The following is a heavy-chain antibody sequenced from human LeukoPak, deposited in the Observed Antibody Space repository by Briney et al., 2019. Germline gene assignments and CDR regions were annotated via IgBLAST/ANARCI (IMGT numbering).Heavy chain of an antibody. CDR2: ISGSGGST. V-gene: IGHV3-23*01. CDR1: GFTFSSYA. Sequence: HSGGSLRLSCAASGFTFSSYAMSWVRQAPGKGLEWVSAISGSGGSTYYADSVKGRFTISRDNSKNTLYLQMNSLRAEDTAVYYCAKGRITIFGVVSALDYWGQGTLVTVSS. J-gene: IGHJ4*02. D-gene: IGHD3-3*01. CDR3: AKGRITIFGVVSALDY.